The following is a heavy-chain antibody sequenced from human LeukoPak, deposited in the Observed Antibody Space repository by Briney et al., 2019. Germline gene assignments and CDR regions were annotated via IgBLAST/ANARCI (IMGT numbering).Heavy chain of an antibody. CDR2: ISYHGSNK. D-gene: IGHD1-26*01. V-gene: IGHV3-30*18. Sequence: GGSLRLSCAASGFTFSTSGMHWVRQAPGKGLEWVAVISYHGSNKFYADSVQGRFTISRDNSNNTLYLQLNSLRPEDTAVYYCAKAALHSRATPSSFDYWGQGTLVTVSS. J-gene: IGHJ4*02. CDR3: AKAALHSRATPSSFDY. CDR1: GFTFSTSG.